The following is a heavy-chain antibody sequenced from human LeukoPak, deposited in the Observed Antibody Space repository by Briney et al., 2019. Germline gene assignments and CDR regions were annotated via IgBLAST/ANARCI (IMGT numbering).Heavy chain of an antibody. V-gene: IGHV3-30*18. D-gene: IGHD6-13*01. CDR2: ISYDGSNK. J-gene: IGHJ4*02. Sequence: PGGSLRLSCAASGFTFSSYSMNWVRQAPGKGLEWVAVISYDGSNKYYADSVKGRFTISRDNSKNTLYLQMNSLRAEDTAVYYCAKGAGTFDYWGQGTLVTVSS. CDR1: GFTFSSYS. CDR3: AKGAGTFDY.